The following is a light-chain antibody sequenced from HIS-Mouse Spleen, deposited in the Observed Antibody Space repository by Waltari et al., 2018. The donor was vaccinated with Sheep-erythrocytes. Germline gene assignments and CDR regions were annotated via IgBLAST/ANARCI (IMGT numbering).Light chain of an antibody. Sequence: SYELTQPPSVSVSPGPPANITRSGEKSGDKSAFWYQQKPGQSPVLVIYQDSKRPSGIPERFSGSNSGNTATLTISGTQAMDEADYYCQAWDSSTVVFGGGTKLTVL. V-gene: IGLV3-1*01. CDR3: QAWDSSTVV. CDR2: QDS. J-gene: IGLJ2*01. CDR1: KSGDKS.